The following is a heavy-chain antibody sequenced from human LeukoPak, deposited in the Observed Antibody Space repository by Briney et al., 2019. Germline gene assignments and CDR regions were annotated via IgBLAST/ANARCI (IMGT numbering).Heavy chain of an antibody. D-gene: IGHD4-17*01. V-gene: IGHV4-59*08. CDR3: ASLTTVTQGYFDS. J-gene: IGHJ4*02. Sequence: SETLSLTCTVSGGSISSYYWSWIRQPPGKGLEWIGYIYYSGSTNYNPSFKSRLTISVGASKNQFSLKLSSVTATDTAVYYCASLTTVTQGYFDSWGQGTLVTVSS. CDR1: GGSISSYY. CDR2: IYYSGST.